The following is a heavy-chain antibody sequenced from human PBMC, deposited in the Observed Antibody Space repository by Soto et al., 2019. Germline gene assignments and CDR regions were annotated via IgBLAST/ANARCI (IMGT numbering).Heavy chain of an antibody. CDR3: AREDCSGGSCYYYYYYGMDV. CDR1: GFTFSSYG. CDR2: IWYDGSNK. D-gene: IGHD2-15*01. V-gene: IGHV3-33*01. J-gene: IGHJ6*02. Sequence: QTGGSLRLSCAASGFTFSSYGMHWVRQAPGKGLEWVAVIWYDGSNKYYADSVKGRFTISRDNSKNTLYLQMNSLRAEDTAVYYCAREDCSGGSCYYYYYYGMDVWGQGTTVTVSS.